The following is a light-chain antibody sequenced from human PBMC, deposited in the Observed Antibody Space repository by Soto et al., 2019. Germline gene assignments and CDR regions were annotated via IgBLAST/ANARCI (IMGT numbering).Light chain of an antibody. CDR1: QSVSSN. CDR2: GAS. Sequence: EIVMTQSPATLSVSPGERATLSCRASQSVSSNLAWYQQKPGQAPRLLIYGASTRATGIPARFSGSGSGTEFTLTISSLQSEDFEVYYCQQYNNWPPSTFGQGNKLEIK. J-gene: IGKJ2*02. CDR3: QQYNNWPPST. V-gene: IGKV3-15*01.